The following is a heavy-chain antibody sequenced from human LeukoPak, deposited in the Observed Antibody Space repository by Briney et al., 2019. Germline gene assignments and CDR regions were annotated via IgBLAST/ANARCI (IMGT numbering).Heavy chain of an antibody. CDR3: VKGNY. CDR1: GFTFSSYT. V-gene: IGHV3-21*01. CDR2: ISGGSSYR. Sequence: PGGSLRLSCTASGFTFSSYTMNWVRQAPGKGLEWVSSISGGSSYRFYADSVKGRFTISRDNAKNTLYLQMSSLRAEDTAVYYCVKGNYWGQGTLVTVSS. J-gene: IGHJ4*02.